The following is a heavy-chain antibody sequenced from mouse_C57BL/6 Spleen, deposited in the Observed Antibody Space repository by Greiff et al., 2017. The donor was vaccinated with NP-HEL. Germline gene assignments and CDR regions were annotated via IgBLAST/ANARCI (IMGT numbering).Heavy chain of an antibody. D-gene: IGHD3-2*02. CDR1: GYTFTSYW. Sequence: QVQLQQPGAELVMPGASVKLSCKASGYTFTSYWMHWVKQRPGQGLEWIGEIDPSDSYTNYNQKFKGKSTLTVDKSSSTAYMQLSSLTSEDSAVYYCARPTDSSGYVGAMDYRGQGTSDTVSS. J-gene: IGHJ4*01. CDR3: ARPTDSSGYVGAMDY. V-gene: IGHV1-69*01. CDR2: IDPSDSYT.